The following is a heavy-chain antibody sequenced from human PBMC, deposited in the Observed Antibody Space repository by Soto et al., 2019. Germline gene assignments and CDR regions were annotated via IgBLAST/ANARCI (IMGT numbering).Heavy chain of an antibody. V-gene: IGHV1-69*06. D-gene: IGHD2-21*02. CDR3: ATYCGGDCYPPNYYYYGMDV. Sequence: PVKVSCKASGGTFSSYAISWVRQAPGQGLEWMGGIIPIFGTASYAQKFQGRVTITADKSTSTAYMELSSLRSEDTAVYYCATYCGGDCYPPNYYYYGMDVWGQGTTVTVSS. J-gene: IGHJ6*02. CDR1: GGTFSSYA. CDR2: IIPIFGTA.